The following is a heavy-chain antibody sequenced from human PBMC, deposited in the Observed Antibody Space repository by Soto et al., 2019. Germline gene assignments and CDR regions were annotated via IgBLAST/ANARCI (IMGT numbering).Heavy chain of an antibody. CDR1: EYTFTNYA. CDR2: INGGNGNT. V-gene: IGHV1-3*01. Sequence: ASVKVSCKASEYTFTNYALHWVRQAPGQRLEWMGWINGGNGNTKYAQKFQGRVTMTRDTSASTAYLELRSLRSEDTAVYYCARSWVTGKGGIDVWGQGTTVTVSS. CDR3: ARSWVTGKGGIDV. D-gene: IGHD3-16*01. J-gene: IGHJ6*02.